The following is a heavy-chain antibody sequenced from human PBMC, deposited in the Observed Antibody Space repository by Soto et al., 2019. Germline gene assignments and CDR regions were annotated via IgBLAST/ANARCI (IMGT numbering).Heavy chain of an antibody. CDR2: INPSGGST. J-gene: IGHJ1*01. D-gene: IGHD3-16*02. Sequence: ASVKVSCKASGYTFTSYYMHWVRQAPGQGLEWMGIINPSGGSTSYAQKFQGRVTMTRDTSTSTVYMELGSLRSEDTAVYYCARDRRITFGGVIDHTFQHWGQGTLVTV. CDR3: ARDRRITFGGVIDHTFQH. CDR1: GYTFTSYY. V-gene: IGHV1-46*03.